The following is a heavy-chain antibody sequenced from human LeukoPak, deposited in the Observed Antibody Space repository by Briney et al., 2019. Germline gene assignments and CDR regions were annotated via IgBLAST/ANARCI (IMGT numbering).Heavy chain of an antibody. D-gene: IGHD3-16*01. Sequence: VGSLRLSCAASGFTFSSYAMSWVRQAPGKGLEWVSAISGSGGSTYYADSVKGRFTISSDNSKNTLYLQMNSLRAEDTAVYYCAKPYIVGGENWFDPWGQGTLVTVSS. J-gene: IGHJ5*02. V-gene: IGHV3-23*01. CDR1: GFTFSSYA. CDR2: ISGSGGST. CDR3: AKPYIVGGENWFDP.